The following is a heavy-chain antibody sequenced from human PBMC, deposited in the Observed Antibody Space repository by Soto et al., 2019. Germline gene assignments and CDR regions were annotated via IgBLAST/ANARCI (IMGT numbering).Heavy chain of an antibody. CDR3: ARGPVYNADDYIWGSYRWIWFDP. Sequence: ASVKVSCKASGYTFTSYDINWVRQATGQGLEWMGWMNPNSGNTGYAQKFQGRVTMTRNTSISTAYMELSSLRSEDTAVYYCARGPVYNADDYIWGSYRWIWFDPWGQGTLVTVSS. D-gene: IGHD3-16*02. CDR1: GYTFTSYD. V-gene: IGHV1-8*01. CDR2: MNPNSGNT. J-gene: IGHJ5*02.